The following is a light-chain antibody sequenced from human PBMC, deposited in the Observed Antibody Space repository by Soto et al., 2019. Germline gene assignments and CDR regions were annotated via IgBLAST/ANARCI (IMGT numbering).Light chain of an antibody. Sequence: EIVLTQSPGTLSLSPGERATLSCRASQSVSSSYLAWYQQKPGQAPRLLIYGASSRATGTPDRFSGSGSGTDFTLTISRLEPEDFAVYYCQQYGSSRLVFGQGTKVEIK. J-gene: IGKJ1*01. CDR1: QSVSSSY. CDR2: GAS. CDR3: QQYGSSRLV. V-gene: IGKV3-20*01.